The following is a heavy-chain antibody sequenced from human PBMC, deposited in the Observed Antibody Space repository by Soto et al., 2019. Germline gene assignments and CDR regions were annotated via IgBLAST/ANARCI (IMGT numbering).Heavy chain of an antibody. CDR1: GFTISSYA. CDR3: ARDGKEAYYYDLPCDY. D-gene: IGHD3-22*01. V-gene: IGHV3-30-3*01. CDR2: ISYDGSNK. Sequence: QVQLVESGGGVVQPGRSLRLSCAASGFTISSYAMHWVRQAPGKGLEWVAVISYDGSNKYYADSVKGRFTISRDNSKNTLYLQMNSLRAEDTAVYYCARDGKEAYYYDLPCDYWGQGTLVTVSS. J-gene: IGHJ4*02.